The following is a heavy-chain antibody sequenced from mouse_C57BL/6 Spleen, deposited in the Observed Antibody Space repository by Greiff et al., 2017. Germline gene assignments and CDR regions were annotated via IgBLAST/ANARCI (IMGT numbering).Heavy chain of an antibody. D-gene: IGHD1-1*01. CDR3: ARRVITTVDLDAMDY. V-gene: IGHV1-69*01. Sequence: QVQLQQPGAELVMPGASVKLSCKASGYTFTSYWMHWVKQRPGQGLEWIGEIDPSDSYTNYNQKFKGKSTLTVDKSSSTAYMQLSSLTSEASAVYYCARRVITTVDLDAMDYWGQGTSVTVSS. J-gene: IGHJ4*01. CDR2: IDPSDSYT. CDR1: GYTFTSYW.